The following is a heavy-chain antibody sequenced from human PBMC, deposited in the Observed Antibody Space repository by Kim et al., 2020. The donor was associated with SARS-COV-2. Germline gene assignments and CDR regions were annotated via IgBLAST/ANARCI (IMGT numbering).Heavy chain of an antibody. Sequence: GESLKISCQISGYTFTTYWIGWARQVPGKGLEWRGMIDPGDSQTNYSPAFQGQVTISADKSTNTAYLQWSGLKASDTAIYYCARHRKAYCGGECYSGDFWGQGTMVTVSS. V-gene: IGHV5-51*01. CDR3: ARHRKAYCGGECYSGDF. J-gene: IGHJ3*01. CDR1: GYTFTTYW. CDR2: IDPGDSQT. D-gene: IGHD2-21*01.